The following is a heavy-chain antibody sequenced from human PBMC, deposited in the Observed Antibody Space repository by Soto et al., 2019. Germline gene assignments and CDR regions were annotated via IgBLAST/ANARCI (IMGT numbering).Heavy chain of an antibody. CDR1: GGSFSGYY. Sequence: TLSLTCAVYGGSFSGYYWSWIRQPPGKGLEWIGEINHSGSTNYNPSLKSRVTISVDTSKNQFSLRLSSVTAADTAVYYCARVRYRWQQLVRWFDTWGQGTLVTVSS. CDR3: ARVRYRWQQLVRWFDT. CDR2: INHSGST. V-gene: IGHV4-34*01. J-gene: IGHJ5*02. D-gene: IGHD6-13*01.